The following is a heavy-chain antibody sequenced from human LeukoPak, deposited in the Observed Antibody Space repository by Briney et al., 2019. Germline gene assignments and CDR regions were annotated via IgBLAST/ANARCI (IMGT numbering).Heavy chain of an antibody. D-gene: IGHD6-19*01. V-gene: IGHV3-66*01. CDR2: IYSGGST. CDR3: ARAQKGYSSGWYGGDYFDY. J-gene: IGHJ4*02. Sequence: GGSLRLSCAASGFTVSSNYMSWVRQAPGKGLEWVSVIYSGGSTYYADSVKGRFTISRDNSKNTLYLQMNSLRAEDTAVYYCARAQKGYSSGWYGGDYFDYWGQGTLVTVSS. CDR1: GFTVSSNY.